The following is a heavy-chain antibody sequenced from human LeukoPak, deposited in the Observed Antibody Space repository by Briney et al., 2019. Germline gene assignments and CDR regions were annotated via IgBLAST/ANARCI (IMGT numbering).Heavy chain of an antibody. V-gene: IGHV4-61*08. D-gene: IGHD5-18*01. CDR3: ARDLSGYSYDGFDP. CDR1: GGSISSGGYY. Sequence: PSQTLSLTCTVSGGSISSGGYYWSWVRQPPGKGLEWIGYIYYSGSTNYNPSLKSRVTISVDTSKNQFSLKLSSVTAADTAVYYCARDLSGYSYDGFDPWGQGTLVTVSS. J-gene: IGHJ5*02. CDR2: IYYSGST.